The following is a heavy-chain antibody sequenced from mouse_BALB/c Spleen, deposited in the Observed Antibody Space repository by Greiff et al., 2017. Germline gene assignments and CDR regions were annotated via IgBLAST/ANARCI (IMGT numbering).Heavy chain of an antibody. CDR1: GFTFSSYA. J-gene: IGHJ3*01. Sequence: DVKLVESGGGLVKPGGSLKLSCAASGFTFSSYAMSWVRQTPEKRLEWVASISSGGSTYYPDSVKGRFTISRDNARNILYLQMSSLRSEDTAMYYCARGDLIYYGYDGFAYWGQGTLVTVSA. V-gene: IGHV5-6-5*01. CDR2: ISSGGST. CDR3: ARGDLIYYGYDGFAY. D-gene: IGHD2-2*01.